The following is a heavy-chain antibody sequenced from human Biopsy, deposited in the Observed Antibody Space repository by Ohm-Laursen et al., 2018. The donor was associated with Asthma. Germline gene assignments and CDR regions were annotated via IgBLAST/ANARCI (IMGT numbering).Heavy chain of an antibody. D-gene: IGHD6-13*01. CDR2: ISSRGSNL. Sequence: GSLRLSCSASGFSFRDYYMMWIRQAPGKGLEWVAYISSRGSNLYYADSVKGRFTISRDNPKKSVYLQLDSLRVEDTAVYYCARGYSTSWYQGSILRWGQGTLVTVSS. V-gene: IGHV3-11*01. CDR1: GFSFRDYY. J-gene: IGHJ4*02. CDR3: ARGYSTSWYQGSILR.